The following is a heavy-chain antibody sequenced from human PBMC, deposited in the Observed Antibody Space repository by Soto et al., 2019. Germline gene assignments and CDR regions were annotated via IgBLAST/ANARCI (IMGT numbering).Heavy chain of an antibody. Sequence: AVKVSCKASGGTFSNYAINLGRRAPGQGLDCMGGIIPIFGTANYAQKFQGRVTITADESTSTAYLDLSSLRSEDTAVYYCARPVEMATISRSYLFYWGQGTLVTVS. CDR3: ARPVEMATISRSYLFY. V-gene: IGHV1-69*13. CDR1: GGTFSNYA. D-gene: IGHD5-12*01. J-gene: IGHJ4*02. CDR2: IIPIFGTA.